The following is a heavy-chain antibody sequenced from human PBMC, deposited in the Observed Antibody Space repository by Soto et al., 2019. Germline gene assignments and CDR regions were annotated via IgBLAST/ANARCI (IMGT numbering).Heavy chain of an antibody. D-gene: IGHD6-19*01. V-gene: IGHV1-18*01. CDR3: AFGPLIAVADKWFDT. CDR1: GYNFTSNG. CDR2: FSAYNGNT. J-gene: IGHJ5*02. Sequence: QVQLVQSGAEVKKPGASLKVSCKASGYNFTSNGISWVRQAPGQGLEWMGWFSAYNGNTNYAQKLQGRVTMTTDTSTITDYMELRSLRSDDTAVYYCAFGPLIAVADKWFDTGGQGTLVTVSS.